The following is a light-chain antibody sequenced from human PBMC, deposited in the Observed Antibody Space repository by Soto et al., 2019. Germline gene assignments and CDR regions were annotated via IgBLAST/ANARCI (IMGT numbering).Light chain of an antibody. CDR2: YDS. Sequence: SYELTQPPSVSVAPGKTARITCGGNNIGSKSVHGYQQKPGQAPALAIYYDSDRPSGIPERFSGSNSGNTATLTSSRVEAGDEADYYCQVWDSSSDHPGVFGTGTKLTVL. J-gene: IGLJ1*01. V-gene: IGLV3-21*04. CDR3: QVWDSSSDHPGV. CDR1: NIGSKS.